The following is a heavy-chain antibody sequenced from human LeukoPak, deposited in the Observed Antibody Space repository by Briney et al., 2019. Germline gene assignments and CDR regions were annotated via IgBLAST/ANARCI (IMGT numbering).Heavy chain of an antibody. CDR2: ITSSSSTI. J-gene: IGHJ4*02. V-gene: IGHV3-48*01. CDR1: GFTLSSYT. Sequence: GGSLRLSCAASGFTLSSYTMKWVRQAPGKGLEWVSYITSSSSTIYYADSVKGRFTISRDNAKNSLYLQMNSLRVEDTAIYYCATSGSYRFDYWGQGTLVTVSS. D-gene: IGHD1-26*01. CDR3: ATSGSYRFDY.